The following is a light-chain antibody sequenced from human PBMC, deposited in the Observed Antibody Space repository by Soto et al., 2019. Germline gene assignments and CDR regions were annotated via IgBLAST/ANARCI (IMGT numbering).Light chain of an antibody. J-gene: IGKJ1*01. Sequence: DIQLTQSPSTLSASVGDRVTITCRASQSISTWLAWYQQQPGKAPKLLIYDASTLESGLPSRFSGSGSGTEFTLTISSLQPDDFANYHCQQYDGYPWTFGQGTKVEIK. V-gene: IGKV1-5*01. CDR3: QQYDGYPWT. CDR2: DAS. CDR1: QSISTW.